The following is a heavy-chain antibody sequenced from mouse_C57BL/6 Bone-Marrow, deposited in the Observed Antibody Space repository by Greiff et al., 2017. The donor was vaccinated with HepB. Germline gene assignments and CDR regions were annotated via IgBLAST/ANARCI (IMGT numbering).Heavy chain of an antibody. D-gene: IGHD4-1*02. CDR1: GYTFTSYW. J-gene: IGHJ4*01. CDR3: ARSTGPYYYAMDY. V-gene: IGHV1-53*01. CDR2: INPSNGGT. Sequence: QVQLQQPGTELVKPGASVKLSCKASGYTFTSYWMHWVKQRPGQGLEWIGNINPSNGGTNYNEKFKSKATLTVDKSSRTAYMQLSILTSEDSAVYYCARSTGPYYYAMDYWGQGTSVTVSS.